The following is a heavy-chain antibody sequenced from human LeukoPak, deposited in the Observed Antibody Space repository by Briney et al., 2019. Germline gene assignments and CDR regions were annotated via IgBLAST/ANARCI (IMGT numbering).Heavy chain of an antibody. V-gene: IGHV1-46*01. CDR2: INPSGGST. Sequence: ASVKVSCKASGYTLTDYYMHWVRQAPGQGLEWMGIINPSGGSTSYAQKFQDRVTMTRDTPTSTVYMELSSLRSEDTAVYYCARGHSNSPFLYWGQGTLVTVSS. CDR3: ARGHSNSPFLY. CDR1: GYTLTDYY. J-gene: IGHJ4*02. D-gene: IGHD6-6*01.